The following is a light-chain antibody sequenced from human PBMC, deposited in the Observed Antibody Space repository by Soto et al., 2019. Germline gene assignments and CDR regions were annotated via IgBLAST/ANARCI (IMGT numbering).Light chain of an antibody. V-gene: IGKV1-39*01. CDR3: QQSYSMPRT. Sequence: DIQMTQSPSSLSASVGDTVTITCRASQSISFYLNWYQQKPGKAPKLLIYTASNVQSGVPSRISGSGSGTEFTLTITSLQPEDFATYYCQQSYSMPRTFGQGTKVDI. J-gene: IGKJ1*01. CDR1: QSISFY. CDR2: TAS.